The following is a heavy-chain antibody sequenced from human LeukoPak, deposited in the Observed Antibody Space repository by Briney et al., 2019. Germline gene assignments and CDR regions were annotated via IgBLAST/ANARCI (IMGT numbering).Heavy chain of an antibody. J-gene: IGHJ4*02. CDR1: GYTFTSYG. V-gene: IGHV1-18*01. Sequence: ASVKVSCKASGYTFTSYGISWVRQAPGHGLEWMGWISGYNGNTNYAQKLQGRVTMTTDTSTSTAYMELRSLRSDDTAVYYCARGSSTMVRGVHDYWGQGTLVTVSS. D-gene: IGHD3-10*01. CDR2: ISGYNGNT. CDR3: ARGSSTMVRGVHDY.